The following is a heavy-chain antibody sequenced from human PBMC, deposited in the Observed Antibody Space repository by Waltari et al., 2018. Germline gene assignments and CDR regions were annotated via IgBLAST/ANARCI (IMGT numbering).Heavy chain of an antibody. CDR1: GGSFSGYY. D-gene: IGHD5-12*01. CDR3: ARGGGYSGYDSGDY. CDR2: IKHSGIT. J-gene: IGHJ4*02. Sequence: QVQLQQWGAGLLKPSETLSLTCAVYGGSFSGYYWSWIRQPPGKGLEWIGEIKHSGITNYNPSLKSRVTISVDTSKNQFSLKLSSVTAADTAVYYCARGGGYSGYDSGDYWGQGTLVTVSS. V-gene: IGHV4-34*01.